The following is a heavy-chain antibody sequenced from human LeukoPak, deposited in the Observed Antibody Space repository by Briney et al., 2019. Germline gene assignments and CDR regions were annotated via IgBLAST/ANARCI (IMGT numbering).Heavy chain of an antibody. J-gene: IGHJ5*02. CDR1: GFTFSTYC. D-gene: IGHD3-16*01. Sequence: GGSLRLSCAAAGFTFSTYCMSWVRQAPGKGLEWVANIRQDGSEKYYVDSVKGRFTISRDNAKNSLYLQMNSLRAEDTAVYYCAGDRDSRGSYRGNWFDPWGQGTLVTVSS. CDR3: AGDRDSRGSYRGNWFDP. CDR2: IRQDGSEK. V-gene: IGHV3-7*01.